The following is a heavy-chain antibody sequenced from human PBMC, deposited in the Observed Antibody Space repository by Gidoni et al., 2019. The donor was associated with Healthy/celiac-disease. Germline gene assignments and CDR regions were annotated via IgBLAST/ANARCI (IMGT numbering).Heavy chain of an antibody. J-gene: IGHJ4*02. D-gene: IGHD2-15*01. V-gene: IGHV3-30*18. CDR1: GFTFSSYG. CDR2: ISYDGSNK. Sequence: QVQLVESGGGVVQPGRSLRLSCAASGFTFSSYGMHWVRQAPGKGLELVAVISYDGSNKYYADAVKGRFTISRDNSKNTLYLQMNSLRAEDTAVYYCAKGGRLRLGGAAPDYWGQGTLVTVSS. CDR3: AKGGRLRLGGAAPDY.